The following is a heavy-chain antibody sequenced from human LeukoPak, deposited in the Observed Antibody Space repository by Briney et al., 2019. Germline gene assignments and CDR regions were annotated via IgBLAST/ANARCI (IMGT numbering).Heavy chain of an antibody. D-gene: IGHD3-22*01. CDR2: ISAYNGNT. CDR1: GYTFTSYG. V-gene: IGHV1-18*01. CDR3: ARDRTPLLDSSGPGYYYYYMDV. J-gene: IGHJ6*03. Sequence: ASVKVSCKASGYTFTSYGISWVRQAPGQGLEWMGWISAYNGNTNYAQKLQGRVTMTTDTSTSTAYMELRSLRSDDTAVYYCARDRTPLLDSSGPGYYYYYMDVWGKGTTVTVSS.